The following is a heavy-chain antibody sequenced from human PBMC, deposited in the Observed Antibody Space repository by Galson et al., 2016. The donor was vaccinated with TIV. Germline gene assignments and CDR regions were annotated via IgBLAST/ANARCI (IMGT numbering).Heavy chain of an antibody. CDR3: ARVKYDSSGFYFNWFDP. CDR2: VSASGLST. D-gene: IGHD3-22*01. J-gene: IGHJ5*02. Sequence: SLRLSCAASGFTFNRYAMTWVRQAPGKGLEWVSTVSASGLSTYYTDSVKGRFTVSRDNSKNTLYLQMNSLRAEDTAVYYCARVKYDSSGFYFNWFDPWGQGTLVTVSS. V-gene: IGHV3-23*01. CDR1: GFTFNRYA.